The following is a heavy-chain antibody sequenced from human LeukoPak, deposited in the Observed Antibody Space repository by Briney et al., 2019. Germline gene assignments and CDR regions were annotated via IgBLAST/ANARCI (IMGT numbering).Heavy chain of an antibody. V-gene: IGHV3-21*05. CDR1: GFTFSSYS. D-gene: IGHD6-13*01. J-gene: IGHJ6*03. CDR2: ISSSSSYI. Sequence: GGSLRLSCAASGFTFSSYSMNWVRQAPGKGLEWVSYISSSSSYIYYADSVKGRFTISRDNSKNTLYLQMNSLRAEDTAVYYCAKHYSSSWYGYYYYYYMDVWGKGTTVTVSS. CDR3: AKHYSSSWYGYYYYYYMDV.